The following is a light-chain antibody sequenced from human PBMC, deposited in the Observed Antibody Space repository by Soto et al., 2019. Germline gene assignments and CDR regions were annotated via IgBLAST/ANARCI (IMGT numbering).Light chain of an antibody. J-gene: IGKJ1*01. Sequence: EVVLTQSPATLSLSPGERATLSCRASENVRTFVDWYQQKPGQAPRLLIYGASNRATGIPARFSGSGSGTDFTLTISNLEPEDFAVYYCQQQSHGPPWTFCQGTKVDIK. CDR2: GAS. CDR1: ENVRTF. V-gene: IGKV3-11*01. CDR3: QQQSHGPPWT.